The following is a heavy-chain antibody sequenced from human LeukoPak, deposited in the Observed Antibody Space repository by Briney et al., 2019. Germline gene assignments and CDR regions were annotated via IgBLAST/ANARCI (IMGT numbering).Heavy chain of an antibody. V-gene: IGHV3-23*01. CDR1: GFTFSSYA. J-gene: IGHJ6*02. Sequence: PGGSLRLSCAASGFTFSSYAMSWVRQAPGKGLEWVSAISGSGGSTYYADSVKGRFTISRDNSKNTLYLQMNSLRAEDTALYYCAKDLARGYSYGVYYYYYGMDVWGQGTTVTVSS. CDR3: AKDLARGYSYGVYYYYYGMDV. D-gene: IGHD5-18*01. CDR2: ISGSGGST.